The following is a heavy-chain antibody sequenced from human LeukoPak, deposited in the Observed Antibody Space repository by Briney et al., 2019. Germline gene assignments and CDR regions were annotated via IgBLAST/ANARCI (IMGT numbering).Heavy chain of an antibody. CDR3: ASLLTYSSGWSDYFDY. D-gene: IGHD6-19*01. CDR2: IYSGGST. J-gene: IGHJ4*02. V-gene: IGHV3-53*01. Sequence: GGSLRLSCAASGFTVSSNYMSWVRQAPGKGLEWVSVIYSGGSTYYADSVKGRFTISRDNSKNTLYLQMNSLRAEDTAVYYCASLLTYSSGWSDYFDYWGQGTLATVSS. CDR1: GFTVSSNY.